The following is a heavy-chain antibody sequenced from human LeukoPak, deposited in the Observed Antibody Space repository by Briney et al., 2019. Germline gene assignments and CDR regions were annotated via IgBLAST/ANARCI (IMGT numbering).Heavy chain of an antibody. CDR2: IYYSGST. CDR1: GGSISSGVYY. J-gene: IGHJ4*02. CDR3: ARLNYYYDSSGIFDY. D-gene: IGHD3-22*01. V-gene: IGHV4-31*03. Sequence: SQTLSLTCTVSGGSISSGVYYWSWIRQHPGKGLEWIGYIYYSGSTYYNPSLKSRLTISVDTSESQFSLKLSSVTAADTAVCYCARLNYYYDSSGIFDYWGQGTLVTVSS.